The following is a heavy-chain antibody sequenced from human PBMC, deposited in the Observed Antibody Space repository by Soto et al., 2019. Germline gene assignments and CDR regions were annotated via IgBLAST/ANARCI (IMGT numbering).Heavy chain of an antibody. CDR1: GGTFSSYA. CDR3: ARAYLNWELLRPRDAFDT. D-gene: IGHD1-26*01. CDR2: IIPIFGTA. J-gene: IGHJ3*02. Sequence: SVKVSCKASGGTFSSYAISWVRQAPGQGLEWMGGIIPIFGTANHAQKFQGRVTITADESTSTAYMELSSLRSEDTAVYYCARAYLNWELLRPRDAFDTWGQGTMVTVSS. V-gene: IGHV1-69*13.